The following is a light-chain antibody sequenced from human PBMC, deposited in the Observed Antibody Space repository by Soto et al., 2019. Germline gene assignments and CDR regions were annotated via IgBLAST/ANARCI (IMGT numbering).Light chain of an antibody. CDR1: QSISTY. Sequence: DIQVTQSPSSLPASVGDRVTITCRASQSISTYLNWYHQRPGKAPKLLIYAASSLQSGVPSRFSGSGSGTDFTLTISSLQPEDFSTYYCQQSYSTPRTFGQGTKVDIK. CDR2: AAS. CDR3: QQSYSTPRT. J-gene: IGKJ1*01. V-gene: IGKV1-39*01.